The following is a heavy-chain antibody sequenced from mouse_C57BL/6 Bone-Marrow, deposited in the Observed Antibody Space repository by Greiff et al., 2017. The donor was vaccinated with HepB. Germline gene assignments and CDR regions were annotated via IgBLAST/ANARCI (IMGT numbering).Heavy chain of an antibody. V-gene: IGHV1-39*01. CDR2: INPNYGTT. CDR1: GYSFTDYN. CDR3: ARWSGYYDYEDYYAMDY. Sequence: EVQRVESGPELVKPGASVKISCKASGYSFTDYNMNWVKQSNGKSLEWIGVINPNYGTTSYNQKFKGKATLTVDQSSSTAYMQRNSLTSEDSAVYYCARWSGYYDYEDYYAMDYWGQGTSVTVSS. J-gene: IGHJ4*01. D-gene: IGHD2-4*01.